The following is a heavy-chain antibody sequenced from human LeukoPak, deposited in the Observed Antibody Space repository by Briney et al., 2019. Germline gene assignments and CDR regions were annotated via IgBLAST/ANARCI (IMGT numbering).Heavy chain of an antibody. CDR2: ISYDGSNK. Sequence: PGRSLRLSCAASGFTFSSYGMHWVRQAPGEGLEWVAVISYDGSNKYYADSVKGRFTISRDNSKNTLYLQMNSLRAEDTAVYYCAKESYSTSWQLDSWGQGTLVTVSS. D-gene: IGHD6-13*01. CDR3: AKESYSTSWQLDS. CDR1: GFTFSSYG. V-gene: IGHV3-30*18. J-gene: IGHJ4*02.